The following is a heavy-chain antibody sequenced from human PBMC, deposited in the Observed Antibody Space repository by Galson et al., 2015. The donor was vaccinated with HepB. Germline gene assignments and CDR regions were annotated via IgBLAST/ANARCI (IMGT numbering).Heavy chain of an antibody. J-gene: IGHJ4*02. CDR1: GFGFSNFD. Sequence: SLRLSCAASGFGFSNFDMHWVRQVPGRGLEWVSAAALAGDTYYHASVRGRFSISRENANNFLYLDMNNLTAEDTAVYFCARGRRSRGFDSWGQGTRVTVSS. CDR3: ARGRRSRGFDS. CDR2: AALAGDT. V-gene: IGHV3-13*01. D-gene: IGHD3-16*01.